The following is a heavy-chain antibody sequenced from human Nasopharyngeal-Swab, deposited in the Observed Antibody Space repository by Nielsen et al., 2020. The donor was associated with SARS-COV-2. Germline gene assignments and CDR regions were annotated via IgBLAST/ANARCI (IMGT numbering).Heavy chain of an antibody. CDR1: GYTFTSHG. J-gene: IGHJ4*02. Sequence: ASVTVSRKASGYTFTSHGISWVRPAPGQGLEWMGWISAYNGNTNYAQKLQGRVTMTTDTSTSTAYMELRSLRSDETAVYDCAAGVLGYCSGGSCPDYWGQGTLVTVSS. CDR2: ISAYNGNT. CDR3: AAGVLGYCSGGSCPDY. V-gene: IGHV1-18*01. D-gene: IGHD2-15*01.